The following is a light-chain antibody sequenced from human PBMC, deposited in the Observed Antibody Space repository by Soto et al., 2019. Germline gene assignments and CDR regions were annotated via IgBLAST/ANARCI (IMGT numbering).Light chain of an antibody. CDR2: DAS. CDR1: QSVSRY. V-gene: IGKV3-11*01. Sequence: EIVLTQSPDTLSLSPGESATLSCRASQSVSRYLDWYQQKPGQTPRLLIYDASNRAAGIPARFSGSGSGTDFTLTISSLAPEDFAVYYCQQRSNWPLTFGGGTKVEIK. J-gene: IGKJ4*01. CDR3: QQRSNWPLT.